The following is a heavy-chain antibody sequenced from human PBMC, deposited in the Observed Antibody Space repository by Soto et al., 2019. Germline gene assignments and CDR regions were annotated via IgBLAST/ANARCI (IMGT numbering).Heavy chain of an antibody. D-gene: IGHD2-21*02. CDR2: IWYEGLNI. Sequence: QVQLVESGGGVVQPGTSLRLSCAASGFTFSTYGMHWVRQTPGKGLEWVAIIWYEGLNIYYADSVKGGFTISREDSKNTVYLEMNSLGPGDTAGYYCARAGPYCGSDCYPWAFDIWGHGTVVTVSS. CDR1: GFTFSTYG. CDR3: ARAGPYCGSDCYPWAFDI. J-gene: IGHJ3*02. V-gene: IGHV3-33*01.